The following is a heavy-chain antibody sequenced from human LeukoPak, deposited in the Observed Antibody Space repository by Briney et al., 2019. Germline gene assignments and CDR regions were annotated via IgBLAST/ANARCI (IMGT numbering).Heavy chain of an antibody. V-gene: IGHV3-33*03. Sequence: GGSLRLSCAASGFTFSSYGMHWVRQAPGKGLEWVAVIWYDGSDKYYADSVKGRLTISRDNAKNSLYLQMNSLRAEDTAVYYCASSGSSSSPYFDYWGQGTLVTVSS. D-gene: IGHD6-6*01. CDR2: IWYDGSDK. CDR1: GFTFSSYG. CDR3: ASSGSSSSPYFDY. J-gene: IGHJ4*02.